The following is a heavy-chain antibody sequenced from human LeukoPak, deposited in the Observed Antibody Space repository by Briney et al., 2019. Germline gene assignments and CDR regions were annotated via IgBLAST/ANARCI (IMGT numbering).Heavy chain of an antibody. CDR2: ISGSSSYI. Sequence: GGSLRLSCAASGFTFSSYSMNWVRQAPGKGLEWVSSISGSSSYIYYADSVKGRFTISRDNAKNSLYLQMNSLRAEDTAVYYCARDKGRGWFDPWGQGTLVTVSS. CDR1: GFTFSSYS. J-gene: IGHJ5*02. CDR3: ARDKGRGWFDP. D-gene: IGHD3-10*01. V-gene: IGHV3-21*01.